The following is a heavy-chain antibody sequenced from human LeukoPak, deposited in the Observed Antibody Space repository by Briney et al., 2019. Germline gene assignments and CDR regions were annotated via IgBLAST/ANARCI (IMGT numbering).Heavy chain of an antibody. CDR2: INHSGST. Sequence: SETLSLTCAVYGGSFSGYYWSWIRQPPGKGLEWIGEINHSGSTNYNPSLKSRVTISVDTSKNQFSLKLSSVTAADTAVYYCARGWVSSSRRDINWFDPWGQETLVTVSS. CDR1: GGSFSGYY. V-gene: IGHV4-34*01. CDR3: ARGWVSSSRRDINWFDP. D-gene: IGHD6-13*01. J-gene: IGHJ5*02.